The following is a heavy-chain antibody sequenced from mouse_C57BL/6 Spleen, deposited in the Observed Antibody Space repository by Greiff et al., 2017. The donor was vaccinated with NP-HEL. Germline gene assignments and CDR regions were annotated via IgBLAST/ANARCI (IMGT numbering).Heavy chain of an antibody. CDR1: GYTFTSYW. CDR3: AREIYYYAMDY. CDR2: IDPSDSET. Sequence: QVHVKQPGAELVRPGSSVKLSCKASGYTFTSYWMHWVKQRPIQGLEWIGNIDPSDSETHYNQKFKDKATLTVDKSSSTAYMQLSSLTSEDSAVYYCAREIYYYAMDYWGQGTSVTVSS. V-gene: IGHV1-52*01. J-gene: IGHJ4*01.